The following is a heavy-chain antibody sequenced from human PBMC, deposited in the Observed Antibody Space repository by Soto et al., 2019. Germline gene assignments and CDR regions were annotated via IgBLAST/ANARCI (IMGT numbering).Heavy chain of an antibody. J-gene: IGHJ4*03. Sequence: GGSLRLSCAASGFTFSAYGLSWVRQAPGKGLEWVSTVSGSGGTTYYAVSVKGRFTISRESSKNTLYLQMDSLRADDTAVYFCAKTYSNGWPYYLDYWGQGTKVTVS. CDR1: GFTFSAYG. CDR2: VSGSGGTT. V-gene: IGHV3-23*01. CDR3: AKTYSNGWPYYLDY. D-gene: IGHD6-19*01.